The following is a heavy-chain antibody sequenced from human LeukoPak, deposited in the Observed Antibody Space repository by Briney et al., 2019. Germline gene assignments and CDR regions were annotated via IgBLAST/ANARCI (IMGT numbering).Heavy chain of an antibody. CDR3: ARGGYCSSTSCYVDSFDY. CDR1: GFTFSSYE. Sequence: GGPLRLSCAASGFTFSSYEMNWVRQAPGKGLEWLSYINSSGSTIYYADSVKDRFTISRDNAKNSLYLQMNSLRAEDTALYYCARGGYCSSTSCYVDSFDYWGQGTLVTVSS. CDR2: INSSGSTI. D-gene: IGHD2-2*01. J-gene: IGHJ4*02. V-gene: IGHV3-48*03.